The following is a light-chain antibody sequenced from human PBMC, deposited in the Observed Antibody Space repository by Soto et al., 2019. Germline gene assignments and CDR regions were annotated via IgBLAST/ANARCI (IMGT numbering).Light chain of an antibody. CDR1: SSDAGGYNY. CDR2: EVS. V-gene: IGLV2-8*01. CDR3: SSYAGSNNRV. Sequence: QSALTQPPSASGSPGQSVTISCTGTSSDAGGYNYVSWYQQHPGKAPKLMIYEVSKRPSGVPDRFSGSKSGNTASLTVSGLQAEDEADYYCSSYAGSNNRVFGTGTKVTVL. J-gene: IGLJ1*01.